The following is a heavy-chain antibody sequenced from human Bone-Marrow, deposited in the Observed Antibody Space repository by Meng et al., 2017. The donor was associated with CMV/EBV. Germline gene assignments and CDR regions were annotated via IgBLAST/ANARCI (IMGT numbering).Heavy chain of an antibody. CDR2: ISAYNGNT. J-gene: IGHJ5*02. V-gene: IGHV1-18*01. CDR3: ARAPSDYDFWSGPVRFDP. D-gene: IGHD3-3*01. Sequence: QVQLVQSGAEVKKPGGSVMVSGKSSGYIFNNYGVSWVRQAPGQGPEWMGWISAYNGNTNYAQNFQGRFTMTTDTSTSTAYMELRSLRSDDTAVYYCARAPSDYDFWSGPVRFDPWGQGTRVTVSS. CDR1: GYIFNNYG.